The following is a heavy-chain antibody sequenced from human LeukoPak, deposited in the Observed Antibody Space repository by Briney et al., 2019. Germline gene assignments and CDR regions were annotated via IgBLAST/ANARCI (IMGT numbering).Heavy chain of an antibody. CDR1: SGSISSYY. V-gene: IGHV4-59*08. J-gene: IGHJ6*02. D-gene: IGHD2-2*01. CDR3: ARGVCTSSYCYAGDYGLDV. CDR2: TFSGGIT. Sequence: SETLSLTCTVSSGSISSYYWSWIRQPPGKGLEWIGYTFSGGITNYNPSLKSRTTISLDTSESQFSLTVTSVTAADTAVYYCARGVCTSSYCYAGDYGLDVWGQGTTVTVSS.